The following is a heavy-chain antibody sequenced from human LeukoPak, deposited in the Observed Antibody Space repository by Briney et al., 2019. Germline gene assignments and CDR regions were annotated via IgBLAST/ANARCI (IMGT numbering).Heavy chain of an antibody. J-gene: IGHJ4*02. CDR1: GFTFDDYG. D-gene: IGHD5-12*01. CDR3: ARERGYSGQWEFDY. V-gene: IGHV3-20*04. CDR2: INWNGGST. Sequence: GGSLRLSCAASGFTFDDYGMSWVRQAPGKGLEWVSGINWNGGSTGYADSVKGRFTISRVNVKSSLYLQMNSLRAEDTALYYCARERGYSGQWEFDYWGQGTLVTVSS.